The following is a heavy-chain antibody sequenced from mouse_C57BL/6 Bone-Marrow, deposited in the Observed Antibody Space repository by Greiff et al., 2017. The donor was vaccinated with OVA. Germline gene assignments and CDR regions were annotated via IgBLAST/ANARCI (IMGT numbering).Heavy chain of an antibody. V-gene: IGHV1-64*01. Sequence: QVQLQQPGAELVKPGASVKLSCKASGYTFTSYWMHWVKQRPGQGLEWIGMIHPNRGSTNYNEKFKSKATLTVDKSSSTAYMQLSSLTSEDSAVYYCASGYGSSYAMDYWGQGTSVTVSS. J-gene: IGHJ4*01. CDR3: ASGYGSSYAMDY. D-gene: IGHD1-1*01. CDR2: IHPNRGST. CDR1: GYTFTSYW.